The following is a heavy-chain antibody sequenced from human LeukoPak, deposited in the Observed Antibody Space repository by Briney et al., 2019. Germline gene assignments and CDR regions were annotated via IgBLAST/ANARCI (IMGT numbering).Heavy chain of an antibody. V-gene: IGHV3-9*01. CDR3: AKAGDP. CDR1: GLTFDDYA. J-gene: IGHJ5*02. CDR2: ISWNSGSI. D-gene: IGHD2-8*02. Sequence: GRSLRLSCAASGLTFDDYAMHWVRQAPGKGLEWVSGISWNSGSIGYADSVKGRFTISRDNAKNSLYLQMNSLRAEDTALYYCAKAGDPWGQGTLVTVSS.